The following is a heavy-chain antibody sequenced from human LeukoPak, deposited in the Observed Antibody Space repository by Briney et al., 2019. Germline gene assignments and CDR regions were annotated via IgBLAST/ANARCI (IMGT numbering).Heavy chain of an antibody. V-gene: IGHV3-53*01. CDR2: IYSGGST. J-gene: IGHJ4*02. Sequence: GGSLRLSCAASGFTVSSNYMSWVRQAPGKGLEWVSVIYSGGSTYYADSVKGRFIISRDNSKNTLYLQMNSPRAEDTAVYYCARLAAAGQYFDHWGQGTLVTVSS. CDR3: ARLAAAGQYFDH. CDR1: GFTVSSNY. D-gene: IGHD6-13*01.